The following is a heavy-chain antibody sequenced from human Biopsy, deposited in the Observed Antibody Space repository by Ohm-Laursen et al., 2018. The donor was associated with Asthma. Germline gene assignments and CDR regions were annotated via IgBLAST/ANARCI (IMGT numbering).Heavy chain of an antibody. J-gene: IGHJ4*02. V-gene: IGHV3-9*01. CDR3: AKAFLGGVSVANYFDS. CDR1: GFTFDNYV. D-gene: IGHD6-19*01. CDR2: ISWNSATV. Sequence: RSLRLSCAASGFTFDNYVMTWVRQAPGKGLEWVSGISWNSATVAYAVSVKGRFTISRDNAKNSLYLQMNSLRPDDTALYYCAKAFLGGVSVANYFDSWGQGTLVTVSS.